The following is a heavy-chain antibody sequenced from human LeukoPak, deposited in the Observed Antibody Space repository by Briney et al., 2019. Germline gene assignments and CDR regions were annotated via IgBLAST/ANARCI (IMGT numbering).Heavy chain of an antibody. D-gene: IGHD2-2*01. CDR3: ARVKVVVVPAAMDY. CDR1: GGSFSGYY. J-gene: IGHJ4*02. CDR2: INHSGST. Sequence: SETLSLTCAVYGGSFSGYYWSWLRQPPGKGLEWIGEINHSGSTNYNPSRKSRVTISVDTSKNQFSLKLSSVTAADTAVYYCARVKVVVVPAAMDYWGQGTLVTVSS. V-gene: IGHV4-34*01.